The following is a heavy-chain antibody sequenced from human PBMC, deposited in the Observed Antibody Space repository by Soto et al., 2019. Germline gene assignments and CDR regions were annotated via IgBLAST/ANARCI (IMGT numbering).Heavy chain of an antibody. V-gene: IGHV1-46*01. Sequence: QVQLVQSGADVKKPGASVKLSCKAFGYTFTTYRIHWVRQAPGQGLEWMGVINPSGGATTYAQKFQGRVTMSRDTSTNTAYRELTSLRSEDTAEYCCARGVAIFGVLTMPYDYWGQGSIVNVYS. CDR3: ARGVAIFGVLTMPYDY. J-gene: IGHJ4*02. CDR1: GYTFTTYR. D-gene: IGHD3-3*01. CDR2: INPSGGAT.